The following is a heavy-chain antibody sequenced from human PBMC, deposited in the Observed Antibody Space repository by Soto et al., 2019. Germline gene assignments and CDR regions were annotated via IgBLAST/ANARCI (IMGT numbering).Heavy chain of an antibody. Sequence: GGSLRLSCTASGFTFGDYAMSWFRQAPGKGLEWVGFIRSKAYGGTTEYAASVKGRFTISRDDSKSIAHLQMNSLKTEDTAVYYCTRDSPTIFGVVIDYWGQGTLVTVSS. CDR2: IRSKAYGGTT. D-gene: IGHD3-3*01. CDR1: GFTFGDYA. V-gene: IGHV3-49*03. CDR3: TRDSPTIFGVVIDY. J-gene: IGHJ4*02.